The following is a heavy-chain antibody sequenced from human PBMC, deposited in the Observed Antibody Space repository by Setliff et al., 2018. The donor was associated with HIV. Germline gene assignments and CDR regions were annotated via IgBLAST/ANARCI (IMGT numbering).Heavy chain of an antibody. J-gene: IGHJ3*02. CDR1: GFIFSNYW. V-gene: IGHV3-74*01. Sequence: AGGSLRLSCAASGFIFSNYWMHWVRQAPGKGLVWVSRINSDGSSISYADSVKGRFTISRDNAKNTLYLQMNSLRGEDTAVYYCARHSDWYGNDAFDIWGQGTRVTVSS. CDR3: ARHSDWYGNDAFDI. CDR2: INSDGSSI. D-gene: IGHD6-19*01.